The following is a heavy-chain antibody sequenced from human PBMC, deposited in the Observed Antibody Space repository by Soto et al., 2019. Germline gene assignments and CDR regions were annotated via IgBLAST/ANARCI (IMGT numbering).Heavy chain of an antibody. CDR1: GYTFTSYG. CDR2: ISDYNGNT. Sequence: QVQLVQSGAEVKKPGASVKVSCKASGYTFTSYGISWVRQAPGQGLEWMGWISDYNGNTNYAQKLQGRVTMTTDTSTSTAYMELRSLRSDDTAVYYCASDRLIAAAGVNWFDPWGQGTLVTVSS. J-gene: IGHJ5*02. CDR3: ASDRLIAAAGVNWFDP. V-gene: IGHV1-18*01. D-gene: IGHD6-13*01.